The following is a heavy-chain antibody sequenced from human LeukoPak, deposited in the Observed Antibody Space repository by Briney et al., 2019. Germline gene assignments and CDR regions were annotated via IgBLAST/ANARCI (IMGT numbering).Heavy chain of an antibody. J-gene: IGHJ4*02. Sequence: GXSLRLSCAASGFTFSSYSMNWVRQAAGKGLEWGSYISSSRRTIYYADSGKGRFTIARDNAKNSLYLQMNSLRAEDTAVYYCARDLQLLWAGVYWGQGTLVTVSS. D-gene: IGHD2-2*01. CDR1: GFTFSSYS. CDR3: ARDLQLLWAGVY. V-gene: IGHV3-48*01. CDR2: ISSSRRTI.